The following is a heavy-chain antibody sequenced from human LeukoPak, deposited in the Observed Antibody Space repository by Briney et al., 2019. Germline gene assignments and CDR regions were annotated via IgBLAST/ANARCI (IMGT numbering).Heavy chain of an antibody. V-gene: IGHV3-48*02. CDR3: ARDYYDSSGYFYPNAFDI. Sequence: TGGSLRLSCAASGSTFSTYSMNWVRQAPGEGLEWISYISSSSRTIYYADSVKDRFTISSDNAKNSLYLQMNSLRDEDTAVYYCARDYYDSSGYFYPNAFDIWGQGTMVTVSS. J-gene: IGHJ3*02. CDR1: GSTFSTYS. D-gene: IGHD3-22*01. CDR2: ISSSSRTI.